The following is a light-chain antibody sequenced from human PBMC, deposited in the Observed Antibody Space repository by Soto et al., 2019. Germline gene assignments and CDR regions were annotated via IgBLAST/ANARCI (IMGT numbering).Light chain of an antibody. V-gene: IGLV3-1*01. J-gene: IGLJ2*01. Sequence: SYELTQPPSVSVSPGQTANITCSGDKLGDKYACWYQQRPGQSPVLVIYQHSKRPSGIPERFSGSNSGNTATLTISGTQAMDEADYYCQAWDSSTANVVFGGGTQLTVL. CDR3: QAWDSSTANVV. CDR1: KLGDKY. CDR2: QHS.